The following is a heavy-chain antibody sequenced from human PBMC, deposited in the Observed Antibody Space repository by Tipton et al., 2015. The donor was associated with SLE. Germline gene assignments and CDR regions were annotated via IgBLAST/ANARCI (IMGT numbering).Heavy chain of an antibody. CDR1: GGSISSYY. V-gene: IGHV4-4*07. Sequence: LRLSCTVSGGSISSYYWSWIRQPAGKGLEWIGRIYTSGSTNYNPSLKGRVTMSVDTSKNQFSLKLSSVTAADTAVYYCARVSHSYGYDYFDYWGQGTLVTVSS. J-gene: IGHJ4*02. D-gene: IGHD5-18*01. CDR2: IYTSGST. CDR3: ARVSHSYGYDYFDY.